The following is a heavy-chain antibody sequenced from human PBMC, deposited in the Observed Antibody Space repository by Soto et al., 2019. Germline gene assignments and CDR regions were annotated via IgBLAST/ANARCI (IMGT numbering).Heavy chain of an antibody. CDR2: IYDSGST. V-gene: IGHV4-31*03. CDR1: GGSISSGGYY. Sequence: QVQLQESGPGLVKPSQTLSLTCTVSGGSISSGGYYWSWIRQHPGKGLEWIGSIYDSGSTYYNPSLKSRVTISVEASKNQLSLKLASVTAADTAMYYCARGGTRAYFHHWGQGTLVTVSS. CDR3: ARGGTRAYFHH. D-gene: IGHD1-1*01. J-gene: IGHJ1*01.